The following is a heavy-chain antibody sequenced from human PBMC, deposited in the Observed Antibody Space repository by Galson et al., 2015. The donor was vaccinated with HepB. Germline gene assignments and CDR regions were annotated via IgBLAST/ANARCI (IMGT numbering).Heavy chain of an antibody. CDR3: AKEALPDYGGITGFES. CDR2: ISRKSNYI. V-gene: IGHV3-21*01. D-gene: IGHD4-23*01. J-gene: IGHJ4*02. Sequence: SLRLSCAGSGFTFKTYSMNWVRQAPGKGLEWVSSISRKSNYIYYADSVKGRFTISRDNAKNSLFLQMNSLRAEDTAVYYCAKEALPDYGGITGFESWGQGTLVTVSS. CDR1: GFTFKTYS.